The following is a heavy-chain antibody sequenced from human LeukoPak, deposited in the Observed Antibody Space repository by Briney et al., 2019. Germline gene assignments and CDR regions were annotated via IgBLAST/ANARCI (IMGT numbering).Heavy chain of an antibody. Sequence: GGSLRLSCAASGFTFSSYAMSWVRQAPGKGLEWVSAISGSGGSTYYADSVKGRFTISRDNSKNTLYLQMNSLRAEDTAVYYCASHYDILTGYIDCWGQGTLVTVSS. V-gene: IGHV3-23*01. CDR3: ASHYDILTGYIDC. CDR2: ISGSGGST. J-gene: IGHJ4*02. D-gene: IGHD3-9*01. CDR1: GFTFSSYA.